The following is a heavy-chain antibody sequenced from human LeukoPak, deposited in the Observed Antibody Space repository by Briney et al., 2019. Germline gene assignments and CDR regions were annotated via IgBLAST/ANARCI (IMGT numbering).Heavy chain of an antibody. CDR1: GFTFSSYS. CDR2: ISSSSSYI. CDR3: ARDLPSDYVWGSYRDFDY. V-gene: IGHV3-21*01. D-gene: IGHD3-16*02. Sequence: GGSLRLSCAASGFTFSSYSMNWVRQAPGKGLEWVSSISSSSSYIYYADSVKGRFTISRDNAKNSLYLQMNSLRAEDTAVYYCARDLPSDYVWGSYRDFDYWGQGTLVTVSS. J-gene: IGHJ4*02.